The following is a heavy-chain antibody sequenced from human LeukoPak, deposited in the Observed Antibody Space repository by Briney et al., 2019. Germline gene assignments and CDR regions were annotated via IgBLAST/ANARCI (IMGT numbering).Heavy chain of an antibody. D-gene: IGHD3-22*01. Sequence: SETLSLTCTVSGGSISSYYWSWIRQPAGKGLEWIGRIYTRGSTNYNPSLKSRVTMSADMSKNQFSLKRSSVTAADAAVYYCAGEGHYYDSTGYYYGGEDYWGQGTLVTVSS. CDR3: AGEGHYYDSTGYYYGGEDY. J-gene: IGHJ4*02. CDR2: IYTRGST. CDR1: GGSISSYY. V-gene: IGHV4-4*07.